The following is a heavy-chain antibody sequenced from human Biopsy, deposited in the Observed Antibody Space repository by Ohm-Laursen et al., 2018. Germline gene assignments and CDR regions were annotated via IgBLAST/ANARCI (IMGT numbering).Heavy chain of an antibody. CDR3: AKARVAIRYFDI. CDR2: INVYSNKK. V-gene: IGHV3-48*04. J-gene: IGHJ2*01. D-gene: IGHD2-15*01. CDR1: EFTFSGYS. Sequence: SLRLSCTASEFTFSGYSMNWVRQAPGRGLEWVSYINVYSNKKYYADSVKGRFTISRDNAKNSLYLQMNSLRAGDTALYYCAKARVAIRYFDIWGRGTLVTVSS.